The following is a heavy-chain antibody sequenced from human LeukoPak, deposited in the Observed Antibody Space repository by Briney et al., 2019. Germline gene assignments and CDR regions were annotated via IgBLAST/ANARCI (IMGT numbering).Heavy chain of an antibody. D-gene: IGHD3-22*01. CDR2: IYYSGST. Sequence: PSETLSLTCTVSGGSISSSSYYWGWIRQPPGKGLEWIGGIYYSGSTYYNPSLKSRVTISVDTSKNQFSLKLSSVTAADTAVYYCARRYYDSSGYWIWFDPWGQGTLVTVSS. J-gene: IGHJ5*02. CDR1: GGSISSSSYY. CDR3: ARRYYDSSGYWIWFDP. V-gene: IGHV4-39*01.